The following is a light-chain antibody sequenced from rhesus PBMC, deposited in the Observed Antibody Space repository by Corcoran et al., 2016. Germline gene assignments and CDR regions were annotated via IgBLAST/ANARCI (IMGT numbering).Light chain of an antibody. CDR3: QQYSSTPYS. J-gene: IGKJ2*01. CDR1: QSISSW. CDR2: KAA. V-gene: IGKV1-22*01. Sequence: DIQMTQSPSSLSASVGDTVTITCRASQSISSWLAWYQQKQEKAPNRLIYKAASLQRGVPPRFSGTGSVTVFTLSLSSLQSEDFATYYSQQYSSTPYSFGQVTKVEVK.